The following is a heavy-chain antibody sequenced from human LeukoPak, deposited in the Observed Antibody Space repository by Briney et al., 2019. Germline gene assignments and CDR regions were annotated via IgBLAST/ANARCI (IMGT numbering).Heavy chain of an antibody. V-gene: IGHV4-4*07. CDR3: AREHPRGEVDDFDY. CDR1: GGSISSYY. Sequence: SETLSLTCTVSGGSISSYYWSWIRQPAGKGLEWIGRIYTSGSTNYNPSLKSRISISVDTSKNQFSLKLTSVTAADTAVYYCAREHPRGEVDDFDYWGQGTLVTVSS. D-gene: IGHD3-16*01. CDR2: IYTSGST. J-gene: IGHJ4*02.